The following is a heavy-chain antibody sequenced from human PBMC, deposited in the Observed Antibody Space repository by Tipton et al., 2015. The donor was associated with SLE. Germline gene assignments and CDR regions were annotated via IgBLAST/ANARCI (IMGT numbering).Heavy chain of an antibody. CDR1: GFTFSSYA. Sequence: GSLRLSCAASGFTFSSYAMSWLRQAPVKGLEWVSAISGSGGRTYYADSVKGRFTISRDNSRKTLYMQMNSLRAEDTAVYYCAKMPRTSPRFDAFDIWGQGTMVTVSS. J-gene: IGHJ3*02. CDR3: AKMPRTSPRFDAFDI. CDR2: ISGSGGRT. V-gene: IGHV3-23*01. D-gene: IGHD2-2*01.